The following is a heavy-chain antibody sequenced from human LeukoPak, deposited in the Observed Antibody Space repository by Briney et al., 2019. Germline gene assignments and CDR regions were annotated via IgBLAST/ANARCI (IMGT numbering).Heavy chain of an antibody. D-gene: IGHD2-2*01. V-gene: IGHV3-23*01. CDR2: ISGSGGST. Sequence: GGSLRLSCVVSGFTFSSYAMSWVRQAPGKGLEWVSSISGSGGSTYYADSVKGRFTISRDNTKNTLYLQMNSLRAEDTAVYYCAKDRHAPGRYCSSTSCLPFDPWGQGTVVAVSS. CDR3: AKDRHAPGRYCSSTSCLPFDP. CDR1: GFTFSSYA. J-gene: IGHJ5*02.